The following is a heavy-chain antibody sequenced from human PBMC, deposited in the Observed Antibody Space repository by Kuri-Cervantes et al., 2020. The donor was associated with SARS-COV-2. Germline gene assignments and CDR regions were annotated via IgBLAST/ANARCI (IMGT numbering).Heavy chain of an antibody. CDR2: INHSGST. D-gene: IGHD6-19*01. Sequence: SETLSLTCAVYGGSFSGYYWSWIRQPPGKGLEWIGEINHSGSTNYNPSLKSRVTISVDTSKNQFSLKLSSVTAAGTAVYYCARGRDKRYSSGSYYYYGMDVWGQGTLVTVSS. CDR1: GGSFSGYY. CDR3: ARGRDKRYSSGSYYYYGMDV. J-gene: IGHJ6*02. V-gene: IGHV4-34*01.